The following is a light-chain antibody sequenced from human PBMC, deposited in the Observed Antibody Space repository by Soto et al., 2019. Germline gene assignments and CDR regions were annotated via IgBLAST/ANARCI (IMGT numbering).Light chain of an antibody. V-gene: IGKV3-15*01. CDR1: QSLSSN. Sequence: EIVMTQSPATLSVFPGERATLSCRASQSLSSNLAWYQQKPGQAPRLLMYGASTRASGVPGRFSGSGSGTEFTLTIYSLQSEDFAVYFCQQYNNWPPITFGQGTRLEI. CDR2: GAS. J-gene: IGKJ5*01. CDR3: QQYNNWPPIT.